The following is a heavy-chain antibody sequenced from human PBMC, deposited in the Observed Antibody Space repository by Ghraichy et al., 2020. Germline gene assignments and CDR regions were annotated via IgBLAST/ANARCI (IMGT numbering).Heavy chain of an antibody. CDR1: GGSFSGYY. CDR3: ARGRGLVDV. Sequence: GSLRLSCAVYGGSFSGYYWSWIRQPPGKGLEWIGEINHSGSTNYNPSLKSRVTISVDTSKNQFSLKLSSVTAADTAVYYCARGRGLVDVWGQGTTVTVSS. CDR2: INHSGST. J-gene: IGHJ6*02. V-gene: IGHV4-34*01.